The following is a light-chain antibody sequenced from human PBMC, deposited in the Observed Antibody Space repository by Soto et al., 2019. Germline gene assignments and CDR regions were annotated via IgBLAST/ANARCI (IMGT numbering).Light chain of an antibody. CDR1: QSVSSSS. V-gene: IGKV3-20*01. Sequence: EIVLTQSPGTLSLSPGERATLSCRASQSVSSSSLAWYQQKRGQAPRLLIHDASSRATGIPDRFSGSGSGTDFTLTISRLEPEDFAVYDCQQYGGSPRPFGQGTKVEVK. CDR3: QQYGGSPRP. CDR2: DAS. J-gene: IGKJ1*01.